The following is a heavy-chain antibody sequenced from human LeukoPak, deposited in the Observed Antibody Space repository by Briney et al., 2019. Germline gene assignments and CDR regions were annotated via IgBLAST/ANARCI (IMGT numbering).Heavy chain of an antibody. CDR1: GGTFSSYA. CDR3: ASRGVVSYYYYYAMDV. CDR2: IIPIFGTA. V-gene: IGHV1-69*13. D-gene: IGHD3-10*01. Sequence: AASVKVSCKASGGTFSSYAISWVRQAPGQGLEWMGGIIPIFGTANYAQKFQGRVTITADESTSTAYMELSSLRSEDTAVYYCASRGVVSYYYYYAMDVWGQGTTVTVSS. J-gene: IGHJ6*02.